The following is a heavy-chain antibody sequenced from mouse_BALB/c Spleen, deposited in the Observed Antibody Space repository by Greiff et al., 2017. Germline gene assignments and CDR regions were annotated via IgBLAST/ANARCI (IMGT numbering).Heavy chain of an antibody. J-gene: IGHJ3*01. Sequence: DVMLVESGGGLVKPGGSLKLSCAASGFTFSDYYMYWVRQTPEKRLEWVAEISSGGSYTYYPDTVTGRFTISRDNAKNTLYLEMSSLRSEDTAMYYCARDLTGTDFAYWGQGTLVTVSA. CDR3: ARDLTGTDFAY. V-gene: IGHV5-9-4*01. CDR1: GFTFSDYY. CDR2: ISSGGSYT. D-gene: IGHD4-1*01.